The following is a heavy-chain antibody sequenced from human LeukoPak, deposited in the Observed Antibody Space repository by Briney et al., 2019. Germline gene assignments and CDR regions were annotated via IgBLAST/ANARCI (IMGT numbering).Heavy chain of an antibody. D-gene: IGHD6-19*01. V-gene: IGHV1-8*01. J-gene: IGHJ1*01. Sequence: RASVKVSCKAAGYTFTSYDSNWVRQATGQGLEWMGWMNPNNGNTDYAQKFQGRVTLTRNTSITTACMELSSLRSEDTAVYYCSRGGPVAGTHKYFQRWGQGTLVTVSS. CDR3: SRGGPVAGTHKYFQR. CDR2: MNPNNGNT. CDR1: GYTFTSYD.